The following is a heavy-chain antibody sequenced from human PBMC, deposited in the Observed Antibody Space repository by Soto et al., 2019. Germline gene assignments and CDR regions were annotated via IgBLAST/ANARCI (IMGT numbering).Heavy chain of an antibody. CDR3: ARYDFWSGEWDPNWFDP. Sequence: EVQLVESGGGLVKPGGSLRLSCAASGFTFSSNSMNWVRQAPGKGLEWVSSISSSSSYIYYADSVKGRFTISRDNAKNSLYLQMNSLRAEDTAVYYCARYDFWSGEWDPNWFDPWGQGTLVTVSS. V-gene: IGHV3-21*01. J-gene: IGHJ5*02. D-gene: IGHD3-3*01. CDR2: ISSSSSYI. CDR1: GFTFSSNS.